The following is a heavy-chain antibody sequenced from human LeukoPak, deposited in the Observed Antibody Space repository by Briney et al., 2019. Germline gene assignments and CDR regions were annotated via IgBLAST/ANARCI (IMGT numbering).Heavy chain of an antibody. CDR2: FDPEDGET. J-gene: IGHJ4*02. Sequence: ASVKVSCKASGYTFNRYGMNWVRQAPGKGLEWMGGFDPEDGETIYAQKFQGRVTMTEDTSTDTAYMELSSLRSEDTAVYYCATDSRYSGYGHPDYWGQGTLVTVSS. CDR1: GYTFNRYG. CDR3: ATDSRYSGYGHPDY. V-gene: IGHV1-24*01. D-gene: IGHD5-12*01.